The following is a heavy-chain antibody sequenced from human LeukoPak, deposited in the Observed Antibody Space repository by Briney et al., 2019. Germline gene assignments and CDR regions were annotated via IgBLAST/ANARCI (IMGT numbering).Heavy chain of an antibody. Sequence: PSETLSLTCSVSGGSINNYYWSWIRQPPGKGLEWIGYIHYSGATDYNPPFKSRVTISLDTSKNHFSLRLSSVTAADTAVYYCARDGIAAADYYYYGMDVWGQGTTVTVSS. D-gene: IGHD6-13*01. CDR1: GGSINNYY. CDR2: IHYSGAT. V-gene: IGHV4-59*01. CDR3: ARDGIAAADYYYYGMDV. J-gene: IGHJ6*02.